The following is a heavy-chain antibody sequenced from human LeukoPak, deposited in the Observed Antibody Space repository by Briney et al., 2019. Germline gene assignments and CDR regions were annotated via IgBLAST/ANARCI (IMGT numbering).Heavy chain of an antibody. CDR1: GFIFSTYG. Sequence: GGSLRLSCAASGFIFSTYGMHWVRQAPGKGLEWVAVIWYDGSNTFYADSVKGRFAISRDNSKSTLYLQMNSLRAEDTAVYYCARDQFSIYGDYDHWGQGTLVTVSS. CDR2: IWYDGSNT. D-gene: IGHD4-17*01. V-gene: IGHV3-33*01. J-gene: IGHJ4*02. CDR3: ARDQFSIYGDYDH.